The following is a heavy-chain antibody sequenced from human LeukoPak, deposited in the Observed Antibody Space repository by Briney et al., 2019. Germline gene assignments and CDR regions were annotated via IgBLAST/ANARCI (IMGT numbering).Heavy chain of an antibody. D-gene: IGHD6-19*01. V-gene: IGHV5-51*01. CDR2: IYPVDSDT. J-gene: IGHJ4*02. CDR3: ERLTGYSSGRYIDY. Sequence: GESLKISCKGSGDSFTGNWIGWVRQMPGKGLEWMGIIYPVDSDTRYSPSFQGQVTISAVKSINTAHLQWSSLKASDTATYYCERLTGYSSGRYIDYWGQGTLVTVSS. CDR1: GDSFTGNW.